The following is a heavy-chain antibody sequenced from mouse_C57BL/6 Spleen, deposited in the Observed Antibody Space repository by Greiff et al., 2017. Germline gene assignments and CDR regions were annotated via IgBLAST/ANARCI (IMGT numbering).Heavy chain of an antibody. CDR2: IHPNSGST. CDR3: ARKTDGNSALAY. CDR1: GYTFTSYW. D-gene: IGHD2-1*01. V-gene: IGHV1-64*01. Sequence: QVQLQQPGAELVKPGASVKLSCKASGYTFTSYWMPWVKQRPGQGLEWIGMIHPNSGSTNYNEKFKSKATLTVDKSSSTAYMQLSSLTSEDSAVYYCARKTDGNSALAYWGQGTLVTVSA. J-gene: IGHJ3*01.